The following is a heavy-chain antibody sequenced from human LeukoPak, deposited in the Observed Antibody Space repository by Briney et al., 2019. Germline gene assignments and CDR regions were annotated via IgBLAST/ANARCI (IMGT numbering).Heavy chain of an antibody. CDR2: IYYSGST. J-gene: IGHJ4*02. V-gene: IGHV4-59*01. D-gene: IGHD4-17*01. CDR3: ARGGVYGDYVFDY. CDR1: GGSISSYY. Sequence: PSETLFLTCTVSGGSISSYYWSWIRQPPGKGLEWIGYIYYSGSTNYNPSLKSRVTISVDTSKNQFSLKLSSVTAADTAVYYCARGGVYGDYVFDYWGRGTLVTVSS.